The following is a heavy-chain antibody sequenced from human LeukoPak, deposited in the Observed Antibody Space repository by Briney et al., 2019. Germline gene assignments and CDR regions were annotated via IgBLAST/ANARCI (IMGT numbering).Heavy chain of an antibody. CDR1: GGSFSGYY. V-gene: IGHV4-34*01. J-gene: IGHJ4*02. CDR2: INHSGST. Sequence: SETLSLTCAVYGGSFSGYYWSWIRQPPGKGLEWIGEINHSGSTNYNPSLKSRVTISVDTSKNQFSLKLCSVTAADTAVYYCASSSVDTAMVTFDYWGQGTLVTVSS. D-gene: IGHD5-18*01. CDR3: ASSSVDTAMVTFDY.